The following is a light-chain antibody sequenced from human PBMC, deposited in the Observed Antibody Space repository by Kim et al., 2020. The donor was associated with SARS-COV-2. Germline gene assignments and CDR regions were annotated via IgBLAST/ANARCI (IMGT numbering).Light chain of an antibody. V-gene: IGKV3-11*01. J-gene: IGKJ1*01. CDR1: QSVSSY. Sequence: SLATRERATLSCRASQSVSSYLAWYQQKPGQAPRLLIYDASNRATGIPARFSGSGSGTDFTLTISSLEPEDFAVYYCQQRSNSWTFGQGTKVDIK. CDR2: DAS. CDR3: QQRSNSWT.